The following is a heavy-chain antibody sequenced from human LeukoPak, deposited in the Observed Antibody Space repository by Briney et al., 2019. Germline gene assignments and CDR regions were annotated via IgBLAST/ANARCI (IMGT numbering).Heavy chain of an antibody. D-gene: IGHD4-17*01. J-gene: IGHJ5*02. CDR1: GFTFGDYA. CDR2: IRSKAYGGTT. CDR3: TRANYGDYGLNWFDP. Sequence: PGRSLRPSCTASGFTFGDYAMSWFRQAPGKGLEWVGFIRSKAYGGTTEYAASVKGRFTISRDDSKSIAYLQMNSLKTEDTAVYYCTRANYGDYGLNWFDPWGQGTLVTVSS. V-gene: IGHV3-49*03.